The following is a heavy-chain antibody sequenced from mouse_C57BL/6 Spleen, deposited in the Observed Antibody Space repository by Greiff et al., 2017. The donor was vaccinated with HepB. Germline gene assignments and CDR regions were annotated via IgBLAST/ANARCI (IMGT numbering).Heavy chain of an antibody. CDR3: ARIFYGEGFAY. D-gene: IGHD1-1*01. CDR2: INPNNGGT. CDR1: GYTFTDYY. Sequence: VQLKQSGPELVKPGASVKISCKASGYTFTDYYMNWVKQSHGKSLEWIGDINPNNGGTSYNQKFKGKATLTVDKSSSTAYMELRSLTSEDSAVYYCARIFYGEGFAYWGQGTLVTVSA. V-gene: IGHV1-26*01. J-gene: IGHJ3*01.